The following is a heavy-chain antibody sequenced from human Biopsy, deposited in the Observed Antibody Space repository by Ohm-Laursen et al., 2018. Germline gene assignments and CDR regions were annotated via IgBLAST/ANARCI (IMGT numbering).Heavy chain of an antibody. V-gene: IGHV4-59*01. J-gene: IGHJ3*02. Sequence: TLSLTCSVSGGSMTGYDWSWIRLAPGKGLEWIGYIYYSGGTKYNPSLASRVTFSVDMSKSQFSPKLYSVTAADTAVYYCARVEAGTYDALDIWGQGTLVAVSA. CDR3: ARVEAGTYDALDI. CDR1: GGSMTGYD. CDR2: IYYSGGT. D-gene: IGHD1-26*01.